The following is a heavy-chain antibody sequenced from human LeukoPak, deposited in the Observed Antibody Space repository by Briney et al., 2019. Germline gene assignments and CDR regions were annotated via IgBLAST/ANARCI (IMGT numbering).Heavy chain of an antibody. CDR1: GFTFSSYG. CDR2: IRYDGSNK. CDR3: AKVMITFGGVTHPTFDY. V-gene: IGHV3-30*02. Sequence: PGGSLRLSCAASGFTFSSYGMHWVRQAPGKGLEWVAFIRYDGSNKYYADSVKGRFTISRDNSKNTLYLQMNSLRAEDTAVYYCAKVMITFGGVTHPTFDYWGQGTLVTVSS. D-gene: IGHD3-16*01. J-gene: IGHJ4*02.